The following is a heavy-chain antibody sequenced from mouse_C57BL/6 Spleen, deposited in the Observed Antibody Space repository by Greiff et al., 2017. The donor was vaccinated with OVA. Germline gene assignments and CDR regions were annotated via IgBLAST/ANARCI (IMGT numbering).Heavy chain of an antibody. CDR2: IRNKANNPAT. CDR3: TTLTTVVAKGAWFAY. Sequence: EVKVVESGGGLVQPGGSMKLSCAASGFTFSDAWMDWVRQSPEKGLEWVAEIRNKANNPATYYAESVKGRFTISRDDSKSSVYLQMNSLRAEDTGIYYCTTLTTVVAKGAWFAYWGQGTLVTVSA. J-gene: IGHJ3*01. D-gene: IGHD1-1*01. V-gene: IGHV6-6*01. CDR1: GFTFSDAW.